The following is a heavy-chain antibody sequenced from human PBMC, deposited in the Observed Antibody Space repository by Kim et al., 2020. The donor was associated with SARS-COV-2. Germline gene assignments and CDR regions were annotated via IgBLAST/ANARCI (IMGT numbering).Heavy chain of an antibody. CDR2: INAGTGLT. V-gene: IGHV1-3*01. CDR1: GYTFSDYA. CDR3: ARGFKVDISATMLY. Sequence: ASVKVSCKASGYTFSDYAIHWLRRAPGQRLEWMGWINAGTGLTKYSEKFQGRVTVTRDTSATTTYMEMSSLTSEDTALYFCARGFKVDISATMLYWGQGTLVTVSS. D-gene: IGHD5-12*01. J-gene: IGHJ4*02.